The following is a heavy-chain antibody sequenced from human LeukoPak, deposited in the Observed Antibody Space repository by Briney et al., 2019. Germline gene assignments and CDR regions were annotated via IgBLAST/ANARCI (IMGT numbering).Heavy chain of an antibody. V-gene: IGHV3-21*01. CDR1: GFTFSSYW. CDR3: ARDPYSGTYGDTYYYHMDV. D-gene: IGHD1-26*01. J-gene: IGHJ6*04. Sequence: GGSLRLSCAASGFTFSSYWMHWVRQAPGKGLVWVSSITSSSTYTFYADSVKGRFTISRDNARNSLYLQMNSLRAEDTAVYYCARDPYSGTYGDTYYYHMDVWGKGTTVTISS. CDR2: ITSSSTYT.